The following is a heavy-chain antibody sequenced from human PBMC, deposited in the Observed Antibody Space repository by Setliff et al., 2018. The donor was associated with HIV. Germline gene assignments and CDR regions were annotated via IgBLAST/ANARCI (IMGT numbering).Heavy chain of an antibody. J-gene: IGHJ2*01. Sequence: SETLSLTCAVYGGSFISYYWTWIRQHPGKGLEWIGHIYYSGSTYYNPSLKSRVTISVDTSKNQFSLKLSSVTAADTVVYYCARGLSSGWYGYWYFDLWGRGTLVTVSS. CDR2: IYYSGST. V-gene: IGHV4-59*08. D-gene: IGHD6-19*01. CDR3: ARGLSSGWYGYWYFDL. CDR1: GGSFISYY.